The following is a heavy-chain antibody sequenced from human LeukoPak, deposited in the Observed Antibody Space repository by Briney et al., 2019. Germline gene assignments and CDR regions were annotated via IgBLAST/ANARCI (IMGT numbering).Heavy chain of an antibody. CDR2: ISAYNGNT. D-gene: IGHD3-22*01. CDR3: ARDRYYDSSGHYSY. J-gene: IGHJ4*02. V-gene: IGHV1-18*01. CDR1: GYTFTSYG. Sequence: ASVKVSCKASGYTFTSYGISWVRQAPGQGLEWMGWISAYNGNTNYAQKLQGRVTMTTGTSTSTAYMELSRLRSDDTAVYYCARDRYYDSSGHYSYWGQGTLVTVSS.